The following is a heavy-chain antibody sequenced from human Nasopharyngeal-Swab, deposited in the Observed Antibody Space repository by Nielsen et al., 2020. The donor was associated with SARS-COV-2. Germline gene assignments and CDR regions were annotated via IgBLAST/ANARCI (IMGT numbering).Heavy chain of an antibody. CDR3: ARGRYSYVRGWFDP. CDR1: GFTFSSYA. V-gene: IGHV3-30-3*01. D-gene: IGHD5-18*01. Sequence: GGSLRLSCAASGFTFSSYAMHWVRQAPGKGLEWVAVISYDGSNKYYADSVKGRFTISRDNSKNTLYLQMNSLRAEDTAVYYCARGRYSYVRGWFDPWSQGTLVTVSS. J-gene: IGHJ5*02. CDR2: ISYDGSNK.